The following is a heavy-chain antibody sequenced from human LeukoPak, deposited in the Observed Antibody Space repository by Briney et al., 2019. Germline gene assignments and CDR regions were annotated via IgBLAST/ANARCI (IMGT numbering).Heavy chain of an antibody. CDR3: ARVQTNAFDI. J-gene: IGHJ3*02. CDR1: AFIFSGHW. CDR2: IKEDGSER. V-gene: IGHV3-7*03. Sequence: PGGSLRLSCEGSAFIFSGHWMNWVRQTPGKGLEWVASIKEDGSERQYVDSVKGRFSISRDNTKGSLFLQLNSLRAEDTAVYYCARVQTNAFDIWGQGTMVTVSS.